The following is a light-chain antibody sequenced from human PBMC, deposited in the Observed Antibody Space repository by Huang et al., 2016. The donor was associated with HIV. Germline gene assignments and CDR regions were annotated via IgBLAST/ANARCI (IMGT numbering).Light chain of an antibody. CDR3: QQYNNWPRT. CDR1: QYVSSN. J-gene: IGKJ2*01. CDR2: GAS. Sequence: ERVMTQSPDTLSVSPGERATRYCRASQYVSSNLAWYQQKPGQAPRLLVYGASTRVIDIPARFSGSGSGTEFTLTISSLQSEDSAVYYCQQYNNWPRTFGQGTKLEIK. V-gene: IGKV3-15*01.